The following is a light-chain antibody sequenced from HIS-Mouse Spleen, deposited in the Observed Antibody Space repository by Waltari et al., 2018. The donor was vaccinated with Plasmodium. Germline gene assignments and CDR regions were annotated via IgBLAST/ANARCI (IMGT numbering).Light chain of an antibody. Sequence: PPSVSVAPGKTARITCGGNNIGSKSVHWYQQKPGQAPVLVVDDGSARPSGIPERFSGSNSGNTATLTISRVEAGDEADYYCQVWDSSSDHVVFGGGTKLTVL. V-gene: IGLV3-21*03. J-gene: IGLJ2*01. CDR2: DGS. CDR1: NIGSKS. CDR3: QVWDSSSDHVV.